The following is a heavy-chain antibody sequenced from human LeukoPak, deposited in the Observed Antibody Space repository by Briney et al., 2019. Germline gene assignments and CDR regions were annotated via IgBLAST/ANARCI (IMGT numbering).Heavy chain of an antibody. CDR3: ARAGYCSRTSCSDAFEI. CDR1: GYSFNDYA. CDR2: INAGNGNT. D-gene: IGHD2-2*03. Sequence: ASVKGSCKASGYSFNDYAMHWVRQEPGQRPEWMGWINAGNGNTKYSLNFQGRVTITRDTSASTVYMELSSLRSEDTAVYYCARAGYCSRTSCSDAFEIWGQGTMVTVSS. V-gene: IGHV1-3*01. J-gene: IGHJ3*02.